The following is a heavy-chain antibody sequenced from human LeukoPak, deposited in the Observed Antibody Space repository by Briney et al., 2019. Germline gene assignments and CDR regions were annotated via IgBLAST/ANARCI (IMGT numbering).Heavy chain of an antibody. CDR2: IYTSGST. J-gene: IGHJ4*02. CDR3: ARDYYDSSGYPRFDY. D-gene: IGHD3-22*01. Sequence: SETLSLTCTVSGGSISSYYWSWIRQLAGKGLEWIGRIYTSGSTNYNPSLKSRVTMSVDTSKNQFSLKLSSVTAADTAVYYCARDYYDSSGYPRFDYWGQGTLVTVSS. V-gene: IGHV4-4*07. CDR1: GGSISSYY.